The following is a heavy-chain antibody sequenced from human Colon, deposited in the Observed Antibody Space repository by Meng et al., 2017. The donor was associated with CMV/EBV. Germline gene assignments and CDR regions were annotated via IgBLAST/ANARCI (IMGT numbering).Heavy chain of an antibody. Sequence: GESLKISCAASGFDFKFYAMTWVRQAPGKGLEWVSLISGNGINKYYADSVKGRFTISTDNSKNTVHLQMNSLRAEDTAVYFCAKTIAPGTLARPFDPWGQGTLVTVSS. CDR2: ISGNGINK. V-gene: IGHV3-23*01. CDR3: AKTIAPGTLARPFDP. CDR1: GFDFKFYA. J-gene: IGHJ5*02. D-gene: IGHD6-6*01.